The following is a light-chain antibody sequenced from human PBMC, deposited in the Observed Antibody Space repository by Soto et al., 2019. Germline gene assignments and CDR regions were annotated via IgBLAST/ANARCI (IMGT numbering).Light chain of an antibody. V-gene: IGLV1-40*01. Sequence: QSVLTQPPSVSGAPGQRVTLSCTGSSSNMGADYDVQWYQQVPGTAPKLLIFGDYNRPSGVPDRFSGSKSGTSASLAITGLQAEDEADYFCQSYDNSLTDVVFGGGTKLTVL. CDR2: GDY. J-gene: IGLJ2*01. CDR3: QSYDNSLTDVV. CDR1: SSNMGADYD.